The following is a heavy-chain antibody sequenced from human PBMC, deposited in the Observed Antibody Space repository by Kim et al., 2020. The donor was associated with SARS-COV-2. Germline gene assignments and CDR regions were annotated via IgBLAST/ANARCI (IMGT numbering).Heavy chain of an antibody. J-gene: IGHJ4*02. V-gene: IGHV3-23*01. Sequence: YADSGKFRFTISRDNSKNTLYLQMNRLRAEDTAVYYCAKRVAVAGGHFGYWGQGTLVTVSS. D-gene: IGHD6-19*01. CDR3: AKRVAVAGGHFGY.